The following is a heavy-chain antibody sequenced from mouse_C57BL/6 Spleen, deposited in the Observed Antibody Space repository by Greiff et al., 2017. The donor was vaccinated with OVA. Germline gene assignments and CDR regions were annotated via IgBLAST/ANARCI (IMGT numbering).Heavy chain of an antibody. CDR2: INPGSGGT. CDR1: GYAFTNYL. CDR3: ARGGKEYDGDYYAMDY. D-gene: IGHD2-14*01. J-gene: IGHJ4*01. Sequence: VQLQESGAELVRPGTSVKVSCKASGYAFTNYLIEWVKQRPGQGLEWIGVINPGSGGTNYNEKFKGKATLTADKSSSTAYMQLSSLTSEDSAVYFCARGGKEYDGDYYAMDYWGQGTSVTVSS. V-gene: IGHV1-54*01.